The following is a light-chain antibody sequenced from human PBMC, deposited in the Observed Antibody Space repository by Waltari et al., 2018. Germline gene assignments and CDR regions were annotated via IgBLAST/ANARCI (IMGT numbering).Light chain of an antibody. CDR1: HSDVGNYNL. J-gene: IGLJ2*01. CDR3: CSYAGSGSSVV. V-gene: IGLV2-23*02. CDR2: EVS. Sequence: QSALTQPASVSGSPGQSITISCPGTHSDVGNYNLVSWYQQHPGKAPKLIIYEVSQRPSGVSNRFSGSKSGTTASLTISGLQAEDEADFYCCSYAGSGSSVVFGGGTKLTVL.